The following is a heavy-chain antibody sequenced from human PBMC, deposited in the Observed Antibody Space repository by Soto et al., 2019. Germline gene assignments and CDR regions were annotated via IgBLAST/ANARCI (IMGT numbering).Heavy chain of an antibody. CDR1: GYSIIDGYF. CDR2: IYHSGNT. Sequence: SETLSLTCAFSGYSIIDGYFWAWIRQPPGEGLEWIGTIYHSGNTFYNPSLRGRVTMSLDTSNNHYSLSLRSLTAADTAVYYCARDAGTYRYYFDYWGQGTWVTVSS. J-gene: IGHJ4*02. CDR3: ARDAGTYRYYFDY. V-gene: IGHV4-38-2*02.